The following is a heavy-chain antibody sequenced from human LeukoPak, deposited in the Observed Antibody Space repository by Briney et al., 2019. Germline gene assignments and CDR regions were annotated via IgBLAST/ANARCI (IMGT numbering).Heavy chain of an antibody. Sequence: GGSLRLSCAASGFTFDDYAMHWVRQAPGKGLEWVSGISWNSGSIGYADSVKGRFTISRDNAKNSLYLQMNSLRAEDTALYYCAKDMLRGDSWAFDIWGQGTMVTVSS. V-gene: IGHV3-9*01. CDR2: ISWNSGSI. CDR3: AKDMLRGDSWAFDI. CDR1: GFTFDDYA. J-gene: IGHJ3*02. D-gene: IGHD3-10*01.